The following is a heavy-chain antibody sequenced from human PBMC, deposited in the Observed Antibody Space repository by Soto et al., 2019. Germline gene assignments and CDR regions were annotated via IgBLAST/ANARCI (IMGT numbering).Heavy chain of an antibody. D-gene: IGHD3-10*01. CDR2: IIPILGVA. CDR1: GGTFNTYT. Sequence: QVQVVQSGAEVKKPGSSVKASCKASGGTFNTYTVSWVRQAPGQGLEWMGRIIPILGVASYAQKFQGRVTITADKSTSTAYMELSSLRSEDTAVYYCAREIGLHYCASGSLDSWGQGTLVTVSS. V-gene: IGHV1-69*08. CDR3: AREIGLHYCASGSLDS. J-gene: IGHJ4*02.